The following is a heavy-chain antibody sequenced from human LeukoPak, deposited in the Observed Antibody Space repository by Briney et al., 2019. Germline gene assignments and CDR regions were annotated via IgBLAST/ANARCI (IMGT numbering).Heavy chain of an antibody. V-gene: IGHV4-4*07. CDR3: ARDSSSGWYGWFDP. CDR2: IYTSGST. CDR1: GGSISSYY. J-gene: IGHJ5*02. Sequence: SETLSLTCTVSGGSISSYYWSWIRQPAGKGLEWIGRIYTSGSTNYNTSLKSRVTMSVDTSKNQFSLKLSSVTAADTAVYYCARDSSSGWYGWFDPWGQGTLVLVSS. D-gene: IGHD6-19*01.